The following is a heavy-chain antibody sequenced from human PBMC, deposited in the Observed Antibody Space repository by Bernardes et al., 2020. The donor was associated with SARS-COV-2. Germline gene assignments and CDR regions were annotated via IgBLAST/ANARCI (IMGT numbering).Heavy chain of an antibody. CDR2: INHSGST. V-gene: IGHV4-34*01. CDR1: GGSFSGYY. D-gene: IGHD4-17*01. J-gene: IGHJ4*02. CDR3: ARGRGPTGGTTVTTYFDY. Sequence: SETLSLTCAVYGGSFSGYYWSWIRQPPGKGLEWIGEINHSGSTNYNPSLKSRVTISVDTSKNQFSLKLSSVTAADTAVYYCARGRGPTGGTTVTTYFDYWGQGNPGHRLL.